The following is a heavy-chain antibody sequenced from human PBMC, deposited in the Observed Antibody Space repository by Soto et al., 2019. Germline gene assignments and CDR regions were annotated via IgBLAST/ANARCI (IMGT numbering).Heavy chain of an antibody. Sequence: ASVKVSCKASGYTFTSYAMHWVRQAPGQRLEWMGWINAGNGNTKYSQKFQGRVTITRDTSASTAYMELSSLRSEDTAVYYCARDRIAARRFCWFDPWGQGTLVTVSS. CDR1: GYTFTSYA. D-gene: IGHD6-6*01. CDR2: INAGNGNT. V-gene: IGHV1-3*01. J-gene: IGHJ5*02. CDR3: ARDRIAARRFCWFDP.